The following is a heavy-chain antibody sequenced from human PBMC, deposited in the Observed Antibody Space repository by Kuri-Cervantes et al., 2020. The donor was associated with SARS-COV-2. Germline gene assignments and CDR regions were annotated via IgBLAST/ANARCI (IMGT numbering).Heavy chain of an antibody. CDR1: GGSISSYY. CDR2: IYTSGST. J-gene: IGHJ6*03. D-gene: IGHD3-10*01. Sequence: GSLRLSCTVSGGSISSYYWSWIRQPAGKGLEWIGRIYTSGSTNYNPSLKSRVTMSVDTSKNQFSLKLSSVTAADTAVYYCARDHGESTTPSYYYYYYMDVWGKGTTVTVSS. CDR3: ARDHGESTTPSYYYYYYMDV. V-gene: IGHV4-4*07.